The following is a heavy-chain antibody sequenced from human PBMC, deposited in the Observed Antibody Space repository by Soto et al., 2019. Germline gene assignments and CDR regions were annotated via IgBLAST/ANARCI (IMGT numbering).Heavy chain of an antibody. V-gene: IGHV1-69*06. CDR2: IIPIFGTA. J-gene: IGHJ4*02. D-gene: IGHD3-22*01. CDR1: GGTFSSYA. CDR3: ARTPLYYYDSSGYYYVDY. Sequence: SVKVSCKASGGTFSSYAISWVRQAPGQGLEWMGGIIPIFGTANYAQKFQGRVTITADKSTSTAYMELSSLRSEDTAVYYCARTPLYYYDSSGYYYVDYWGQGTLVTVPQ.